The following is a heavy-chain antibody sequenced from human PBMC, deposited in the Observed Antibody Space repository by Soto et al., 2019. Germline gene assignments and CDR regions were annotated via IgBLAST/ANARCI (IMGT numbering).Heavy chain of an antibody. D-gene: IGHD3-10*01. V-gene: IGHV4-59*08. Sequence: SETLSLTCTVSGGSISSYYWTWIRQPPGKGLEWIGFMYNSGSTHYNPSLKSRVAISLDTSKNQFSLNLRSVTAADTAVYYCASMGYHYGSGSYPLDYWGQGTLVTVSS. J-gene: IGHJ4*02. CDR2: MYNSGST. CDR1: GGSISSYY. CDR3: ASMGYHYGSGSYPLDY.